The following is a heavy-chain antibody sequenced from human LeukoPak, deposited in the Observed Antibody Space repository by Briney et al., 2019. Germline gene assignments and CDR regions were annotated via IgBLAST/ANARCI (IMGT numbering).Heavy chain of an antibody. D-gene: IGHD2-21*02. Sequence: ASVKVSCKASGYTFTSYGISWVRQAPGQGLEWMGWISAYNGNTNYAQKPQGRATMTTDTSTSTAYMELRSLRSDDTAVYYCARAAIVVVTAPTDYWGQGTLVTVSS. J-gene: IGHJ4*02. CDR3: ARAAIVVVTAPTDY. CDR2: ISAYNGNT. V-gene: IGHV1-18*01. CDR1: GYTFTSYG.